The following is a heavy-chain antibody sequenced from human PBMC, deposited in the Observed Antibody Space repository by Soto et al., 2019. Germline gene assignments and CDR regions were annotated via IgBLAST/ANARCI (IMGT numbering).Heavy chain of an antibody. Sequence: QVQLVQSGPEVKKPGASVKVSCKTSGYTFTGYYMHWVRQAPGQGLEWMGWINPNSGGTNYAQKVQGWVTMTRDTSISTAYMEMSRLRSDDTAVYYCARYESPTYYYDSSGPYLDYWGQGTLVTVSS. J-gene: IGHJ4*02. CDR1: GYTFTGYY. D-gene: IGHD3-22*01. CDR3: ARYESPTYYYDSSGPYLDY. CDR2: INPNSGGT. V-gene: IGHV1-2*04.